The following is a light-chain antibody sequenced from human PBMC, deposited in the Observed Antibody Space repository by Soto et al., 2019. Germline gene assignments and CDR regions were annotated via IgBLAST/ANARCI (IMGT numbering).Light chain of an antibody. J-gene: IGKJ1*01. V-gene: IGKV1-5*01. Sequence: DIQMTQSPSTLSASVGDRVTITCRASQSINIWLAWYQQKPGKAPKLLIYDASNSESGVPSRFSGSGSGTEFTLTISSLQPEDLATYYCQHYSAFSVTFGQGTKVDI. CDR3: QHYSAFSVT. CDR2: DAS. CDR1: QSINIW.